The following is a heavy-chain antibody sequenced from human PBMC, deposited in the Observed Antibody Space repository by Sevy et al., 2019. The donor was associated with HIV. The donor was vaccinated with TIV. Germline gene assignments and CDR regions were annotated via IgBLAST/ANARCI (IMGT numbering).Heavy chain of an antibody. D-gene: IGHD3-22*01. J-gene: IGHJ4*02. Sequence: SETLSLSCTVSGGSINNDYWSWVRQPAGRGLEWIGHIYSNGWTIYNPSLKSRISMSVDTSKNQFSLKLNSVTAADTAVYYCSRPDNSEYYRLDFWGQGTLVTVSS. CDR3: SRPDNSEYYRLDF. CDR1: GGSINNDY. V-gene: IGHV4-4*07. CDR2: IYSNGWT.